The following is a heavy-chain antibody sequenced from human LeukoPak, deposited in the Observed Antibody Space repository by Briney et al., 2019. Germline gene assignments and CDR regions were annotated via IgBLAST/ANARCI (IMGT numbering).Heavy chain of an antibody. CDR2: IYYSGST. Sequence: PSETLSLTCSVSGGSISGGGYYWTWIRQHPGKGLEWIGYIYYSGSTYYNPSLQSRVSMSVDTSKNQFSLNLASVTAADTAVYYCARDLVVGGSCQLDYWGQGTLVTVSS. D-gene: IGHD2-15*01. CDR3: ARDLVVGGSCQLDY. J-gene: IGHJ4*02. CDR1: GGSISGGGYY. V-gene: IGHV4-31*03.